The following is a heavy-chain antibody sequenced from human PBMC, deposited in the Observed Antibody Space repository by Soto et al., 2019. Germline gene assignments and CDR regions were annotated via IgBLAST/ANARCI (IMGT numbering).Heavy chain of an antibody. CDR3: ARVRVGSSTYYGMDV. D-gene: IGHD6-6*01. CDR2: IYYSWST. CDR1: GVSISSGDYY. J-gene: IGHJ6*02. Sequence: TLAVTCTVSGVSISSGDYYWSWIRQPPGKGLEWIGYIYYSWSTYYNPSLKSRVTISVDTSKNQFSLKLSSVTAADTAVYYCARVRVGSSTYYGMDVWGQGTTVTVSS. V-gene: IGHV4-30-4*01.